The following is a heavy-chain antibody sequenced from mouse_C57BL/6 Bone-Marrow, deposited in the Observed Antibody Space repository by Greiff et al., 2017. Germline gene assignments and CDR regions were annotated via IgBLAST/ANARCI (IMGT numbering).Heavy chain of an antibody. Sequence: EVKVVESGGGLVKPGGSLKLSCAASGFTFSSYTMSWVRQTPGKRLQWVAAISGGGGNTYYPARVKGRFTISSDNDKNILYLQMSSLRSEDTALYYCSRQVTTVLATKYFDVWGTGTTVTVSS. CDR1: GFTFSSYT. D-gene: IGHD1-1*01. CDR2: ISGGGGNT. V-gene: IGHV5-9*01. J-gene: IGHJ1*03. CDR3: SRQVTTVLATKYFDV.